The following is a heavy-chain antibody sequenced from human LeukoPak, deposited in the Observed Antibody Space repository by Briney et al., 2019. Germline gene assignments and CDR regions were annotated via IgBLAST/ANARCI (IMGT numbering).Heavy chain of an antibody. Sequence: PGGSLRLSCAASGFTFSSYSMNWVRQAPGKGLEWVSYISSSSSTIYYADSVKGRFTISRDNAKNSLYLQMNSLRDEDTAVYYCARTNYYDSSGYASLDAFDIWGQGTMVTVSS. J-gene: IGHJ3*02. CDR2: ISSSSSTI. V-gene: IGHV3-48*02. D-gene: IGHD3-22*01. CDR1: GFTFSSYS. CDR3: ARTNYYDSSGYASLDAFDI.